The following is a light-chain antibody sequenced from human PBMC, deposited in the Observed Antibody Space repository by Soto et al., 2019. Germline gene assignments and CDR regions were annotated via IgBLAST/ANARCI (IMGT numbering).Light chain of an antibody. J-gene: IGKJ4*01. CDR2: DAS. CDR3: QQHSDWPLT. Sequence: IVLIQSPATLSLSPGERATLSCRASQSVSSNLAWYQQNPGQAPRLLIFDASKRATGIPVRFSGSGSGTDFTLTISSLESEDFTVDYCQQHSDWPLTFGGGTRVEIK. CDR1: QSVSSN. V-gene: IGKV3-11*01.